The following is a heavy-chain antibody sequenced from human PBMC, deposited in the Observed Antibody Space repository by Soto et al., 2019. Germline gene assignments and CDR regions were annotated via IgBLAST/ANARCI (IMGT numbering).Heavy chain of an antibody. CDR2: ISYDGSNK. Sequence: SLRLSCAASGFTFSSYAMHWVRQAPGKGLEWVAVISYDGSNKYYADSVKGRFTISRDNSKNTLYLQMNSLRAEDTAVYYCARGTEYYDFWAGMDVRGQGTTVTVSS. CDR3: ARGTEYYDFWAGMDV. J-gene: IGHJ6*02. D-gene: IGHD3-3*01. V-gene: IGHV3-30-3*01. CDR1: GFTFSSYA.